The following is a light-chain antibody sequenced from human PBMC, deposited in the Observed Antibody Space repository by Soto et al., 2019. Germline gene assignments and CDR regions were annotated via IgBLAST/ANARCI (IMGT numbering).Light chain of an antibody. CDR3: QQYNNWPPA. CDR2: GAS. V-gene: IGKV3-15*01. Sequence: EIVMTQSPATLSVSPGERATLSCRASQSVSGNLAWYQQKPGQAPRLLIYGASTRATGIPARFSGSGSGTEFTLTLSSLQAEDFAVYYCQQYNNWPPAFGQGTKVEIK. CDR1: QSVSGN. J-gene: IGKJ1*01.